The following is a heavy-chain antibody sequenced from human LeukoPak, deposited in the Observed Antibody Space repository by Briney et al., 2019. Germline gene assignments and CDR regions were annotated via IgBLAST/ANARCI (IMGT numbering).Heavy chain of an antibody. V-gene: IGHV4-31*03. CDR1: GGSFSSDAYF. D-gene: IGHD2-2*01. J-gene: IGHJ4*02. CDR2: IYYSGNT. Sequence: SQTLSLTCTVSGGSFSSDAYFWSWIRQHPGKGLEWIGNIYYSGNTYYNPSLKSRVTMSVDTSKNQFCLKLSSVTAADTAVYYCAAIVVVSAAIDYWGQGTLVTVSS. CDR3: AAIVVVSAAIDY.